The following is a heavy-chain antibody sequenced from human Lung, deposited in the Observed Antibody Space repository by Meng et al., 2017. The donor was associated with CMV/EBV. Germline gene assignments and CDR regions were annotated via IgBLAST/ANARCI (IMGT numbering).Heavy chain of an antibody. J-gene: IGHJ3*02. V-gene: IGHV4-61*01. CDR3: ARMGRFSGSYDFWSGYSPPGGFDI. Sequence: SETLSLXCTVSGGSVSSGSYYWSWIRQPPGKGLEWIGYIYYSGSTNYNPSLKSRVTISVDTSKNQFSLKLSSVTAADTAVYYCARMGRFSGSYDFWSGYSPPGGFDIWGQGKXV. CDR1: GGSVSSGSYY. CDR2: IYYSGST. D-gene: IGHD3-3*01.